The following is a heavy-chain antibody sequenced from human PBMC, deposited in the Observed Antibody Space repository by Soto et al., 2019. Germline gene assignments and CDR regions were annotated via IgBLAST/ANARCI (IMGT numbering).Heavy chain of an antibody. CDR1: GGSISSYY. CDR2: IYYSGST. J-gene: IGHJ4*02. CDR3: AGLGGNQRRSFLVY. V-gene: IGHV4-59*08. D-gene: IGHD3-3*01. Sequence: QVQLQESGPGLVKPSETLSLTCTVSGGSISSYYWSWIRQPPGKGLEWIGYIYYSGSTNYNPSLKSRVTISVDTSKNQSSLKLSSVTAADTAVYYCAGLGGNQRRSFLVYWGQGTLVTVSS.